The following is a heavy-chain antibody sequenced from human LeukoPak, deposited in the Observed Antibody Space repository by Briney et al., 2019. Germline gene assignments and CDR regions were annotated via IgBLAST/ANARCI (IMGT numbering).Heavy chain of an antibody. CDR3: ARHLPYCGGDCYVFDY. J-gene: IGHJ4*02. CDR2: IYHSGST. CDR1: GGSISSGGYS. Sequence: NSSQTLSLTCAVSGGSISSGGYSWSWIRQPPGKGLEWIGYIYHSGSTYYNPSLKSRVTISVDRSKNQFSLKLSSVTAADTAVYYCARHLPYCGGDCYVFDYWGQGTLVTVSS. D-gene: IGHD2-21*02. V-gene: IGHV4-30-2*01.